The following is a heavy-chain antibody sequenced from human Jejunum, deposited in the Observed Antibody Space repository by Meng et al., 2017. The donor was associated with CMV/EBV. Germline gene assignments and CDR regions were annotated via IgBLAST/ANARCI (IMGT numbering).Heavy chain of an antibody. D-gene: IGHD2/OR15-2a*01. CDR2: IYSGGDT. CDR1: FSVYA. Sequence: FSVYAMAWVRQAPGKGLEWVSLIYSGGDTFYGDSVKGRFTISRDNSKNILYLQLNSLRAEDTAVYYCAKNFRTYRSGVQYYTMDVWGQGTTVTVSS. V-gene: IGHV3-23*03. CDR3: AKNFRTYRSGVQYYTMDV. J-gene: IGHJ6*02.